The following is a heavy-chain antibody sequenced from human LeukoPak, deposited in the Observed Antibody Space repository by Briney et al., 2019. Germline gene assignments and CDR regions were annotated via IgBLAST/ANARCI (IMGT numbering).Heavy chain of an antibody. V-gene: IGHV3-48*03. Sequence: GGSLRLSCAASGFTFSGYEMNRVRQAPGKGLEWVSYISSSGNTIYYADSVKGRFTISRDNAKNSLYLQMNSLRAEDTAVYYCADYRRITMLRGGSFDYWGQGTLVTVSS. CDR1: GFTFSGYE. J-gene: IGHJ4*02. D-gene: IGHD3-10*01. CDR3: ADYRRITMLRGGSFDY. CDR2: ISSSGNTI.